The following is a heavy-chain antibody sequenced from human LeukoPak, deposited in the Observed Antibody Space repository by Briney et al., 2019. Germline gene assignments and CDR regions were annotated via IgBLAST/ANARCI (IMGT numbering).Heavy chain of an antibody. CDR2: IYYSGST. J-gene: IGHJ4*02. D-gene: IGHD3-22*01. Sequence: TLSLTXXXXGGSIXSXYWSWIRQPPGKGLEWIGYIYYSGSTNYNPSLKSRVTISVDTSKNQFSLKLSSVTAADTAVYYCARNYYDSSGPDYWGQGTLVTVSS. V-gene: IGHV4-59*01. CDR3: ARNYYDSSGPDY. CDR1: GGSIXSXY.